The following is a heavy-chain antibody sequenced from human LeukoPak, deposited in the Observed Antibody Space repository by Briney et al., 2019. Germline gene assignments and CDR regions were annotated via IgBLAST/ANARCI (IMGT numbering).Heavy chain of an antibody. CDR3: ARTLAVAGLNWFDP. Sequence: ASVKVSCKASGYTFTSYGISWVRQAPGQGLEWMGWISAYNGNTNYAQKLQGRVTMTTDTSTSTAYMELRSLRSDDTAVYYCARTLAVAGLNWFDPWGQGILVTVSS. D-gene: IGHD6-19*01. J-gene: IGHJ5*02. CDR2: ISAYNGNT. CDR1: GYTFTSYG. V-gene: IGHV1-18*01.